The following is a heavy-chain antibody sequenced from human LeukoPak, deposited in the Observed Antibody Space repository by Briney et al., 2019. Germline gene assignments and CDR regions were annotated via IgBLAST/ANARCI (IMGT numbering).Heavy chain of an antibody. Sequence: SETLSLTCTVSGDSISSYYWSWIRQPPGKGLEGIGYIYYSGSTNYNPSLKSRVTISVDTSKNQFSLKMRPVTAADTAVYYCARGVVIAPQTFDYWGQGTLVTVSS. V-gene: IGHV4-59*01. CDR3: ARGVVIAPQTFDY. D-gene: IGHD2-21*01. CDR2: IYYSGST. CDR1: GDSISSYY. J-gene: IGHJ4*02.